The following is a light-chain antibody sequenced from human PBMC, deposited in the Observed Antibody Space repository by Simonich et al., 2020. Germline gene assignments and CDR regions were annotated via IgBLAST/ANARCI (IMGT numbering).Light chain of an antibody. CDR2: GAS. V-gene: IGKV3-15*01. Sequence: EIVMTQSPATLSVSPGERATLSCRASQSVSSNLAWYQKNTGQAPRLLIYGASTRATGISTRFSGSGSGTEFTLTISSLQSEDFAVYYCQQYNNWWTFGQGTKVEIK. CDR1: QSVSSN. CDR3: QQYNNWWT. J-gene: IGKJ1*01.